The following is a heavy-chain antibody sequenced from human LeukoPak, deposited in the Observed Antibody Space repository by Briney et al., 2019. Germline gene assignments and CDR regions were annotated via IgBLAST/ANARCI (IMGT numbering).Heavy chain of an antibody. J-gene: IGHJ6*03. CDR2: IKQYGSEK. D-gene: IGHD3-10*01. CDR3: ARDTLYGSGSYYTVKYYYYMDV. Sequence: GGSLRLSCAASGFTFSSYWMSWVRQAPGKGLEWVANIKQYGSEKYYVDSVKGRFTISRDNAKNSLYLQMNSLRAEDTAVYYCARDTLYGSGSYYTVKYYYYMDVWGKGTTVTVSS. V-gene: IGHV3-7*01. CDR1: GFTFSSYW.